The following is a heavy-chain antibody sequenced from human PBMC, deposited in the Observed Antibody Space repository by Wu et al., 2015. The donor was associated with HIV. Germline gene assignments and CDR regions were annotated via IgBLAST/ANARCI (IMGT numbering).Heavy chain of an antibody. CDR3: ARGHYYDASSSPMF. J-gene: IGHJ4*02. Sequence: QVQLVQSGAEVKKPGSSVKVSCKASGGTFSSYAVIWVRQAPGQGLEWMGGVIPIFSSRKYAQKFQGRVTITADESTSTAYLELSRLTSEDTAIYYCARGHYYDASSSPMFWGQGTLVTVSS. D-gene: IGHD3-16*01. V-gene: IGHV1-69*12. CDR2: VIPIFSSR. CDR1: GGTFSSYA.